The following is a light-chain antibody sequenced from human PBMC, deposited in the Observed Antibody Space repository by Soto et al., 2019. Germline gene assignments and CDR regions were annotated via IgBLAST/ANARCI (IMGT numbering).Light chain of an antibody. CDR3: SSYTSSSTLVYV. CDR2: EVS. J-gene: IGLJ1*01. CDR1: SSDVGGYNY. V-gene: IGLV2-14*01. Sequence: QSALTQPASVSGSPGQSITISCTGTSSDVGGYNYVSWYQQHPGKAPKLMIYEVSNRPSGVSNRFSASKSGNTASLTISGLQAEDEADYYCSSYTSSSTLVYVFGTGTKVTVL.